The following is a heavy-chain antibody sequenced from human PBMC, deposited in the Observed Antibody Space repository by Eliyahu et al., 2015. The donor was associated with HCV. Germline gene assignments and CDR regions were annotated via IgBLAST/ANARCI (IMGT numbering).Heavy chain of an antibody. CDR2: IYWDDDK. Sequence: QITLKESGPTLVKPTQTXTLTCTFSGFSLSTSGVGVGWIRQPPGKALEWLALIYWDDDKRYSPSLKSRXTIXKDTSKNQVVLTMTNMDPVDTATYYCARANSSSSFDYWGQGTLVTVSS. J-gene: IGHJ4*02. CDR3: ARANSSSSFDY. V-gene: IGHV2-5*02. D-gene: IGHD6-6*01. CDR1: GFSLSTSGVG.